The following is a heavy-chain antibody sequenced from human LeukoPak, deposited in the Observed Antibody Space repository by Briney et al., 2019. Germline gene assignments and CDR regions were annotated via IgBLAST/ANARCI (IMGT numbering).Heavy chain of an antibody. V-gene: IGHV3-23*01. D-gene: IGHD3-22*01. CDR2: IGGSGAGT. CDR1: GFTVSAYA. J-gene: IGHJ4*02. CDR3: ATTLHSGYYDLY. Sequence: GVSLRLSCAASGFTVSAYAMAWVRQAPGKGLEWVSGIGGSGAGTYYAVSVKGRFTISRDNSKNTLYLQMNSLRAEDTAVYYCATTLHSGYYDLYWGQGTLVTVSS.